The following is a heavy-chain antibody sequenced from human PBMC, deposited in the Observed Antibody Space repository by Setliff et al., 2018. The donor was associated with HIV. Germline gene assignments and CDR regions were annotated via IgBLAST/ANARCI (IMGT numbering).Heavy chain of an antibody. Sequence: SGPTLVNPAQTLTVICTISGISLTTTDVGVGWIRQPPGKAPEWLAVIYWDDDKRYSPSLRSRLTISKGTSENQVVLRMTTMDPVDTATYYCGLLFDSHGFFEYWGPGTLVTVSS. J-gene: IGHJ4*02. CDR2: IYWDDDK. D-gene: IGHD5-18*01. V-gene: IGHV2-5*02. CDR3: GLLFDSHGFFEY. CDR1: GISLTTTDVG.